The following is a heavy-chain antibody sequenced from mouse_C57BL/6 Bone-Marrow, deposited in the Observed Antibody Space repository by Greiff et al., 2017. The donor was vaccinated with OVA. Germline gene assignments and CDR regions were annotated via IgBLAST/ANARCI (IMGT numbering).Heavy chain of an antibody. CDR1: GYTFTSYW. CDR2: IYPGSGST. J-gene: IGHJ1*03. Sequence: QVQLQQPGAELVKPGASVKMSCKASGYTFTSYWITWVKQRPGQGLEWIGDIYPGSGSTNYNEKFKSKATLTVDTSSSTAYMQLSSRTSEDSAVYYCASDYYGSPWYFDVWGTGTTVTVSS. V-gene: IGHV1-55*01. D-gene: IGHD1-1*01. CDR3: ASDYYGSPWYFDV.